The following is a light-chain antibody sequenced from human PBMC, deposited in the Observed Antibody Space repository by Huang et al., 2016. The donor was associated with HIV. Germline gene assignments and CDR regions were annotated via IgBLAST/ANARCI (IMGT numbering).Light chain of an antibody. Sequence: DIQMTQSPSSLSASVGDRVTITCRASQNINLYLNWYQCKPGEAPKVLIYGASTLQSGVPARFSRSGSGTDFTLTINSLQPDDSATYYCQQSYGMPRTFGPGTRVDVK. CDR3: QQSYGMPRT. V-gene: IGKV1-39*01. CDR1: QNINLY. CDR2: GAS. J-gene: IGKJ3*01.